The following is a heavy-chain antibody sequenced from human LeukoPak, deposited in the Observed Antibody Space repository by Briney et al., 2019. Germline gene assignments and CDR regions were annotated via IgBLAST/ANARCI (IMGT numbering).Heavy chain of an antibody. J-gene: IGHJ3*02. Sequence: SETLSLTCTVSGGSISSYYWSWIRQPPGKGLERIGYIYYSGSTNYNPSLKSRVTISVDTSKNQFSLKLSSVTAADTAVYYCARGSPYYYDSRNAFDIWGQGTMVTVSS. D-gene: IGHD3-22*01. V-gene: IGHV4-59*01. CDR1: GGSISSYY. CDR3: ARGSPYYYDSRNAFDI. CDR2: IYYSGST.